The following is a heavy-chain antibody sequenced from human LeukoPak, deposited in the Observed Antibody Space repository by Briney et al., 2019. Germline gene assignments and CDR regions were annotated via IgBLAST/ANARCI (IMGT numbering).Heavy chain of an antibody. Sequence: ASVKVSCKASGGTFSSYAISWVRQAPGQGLEWMGGIIPIFGTANYAQKFQGRVTITTDESTSTAYMELSSLRSEDTAVYYCARRVVPAYYMDVWGKGTTVTVSS. D-gene: IGHD2-2*01. CDR2: IIPIFGTA. CDR3: ARRVVPAYYMDV. CDR1: GGTFSSYA. V-gene: IGHV1-69*05. J-gene: IGHJ6*03.